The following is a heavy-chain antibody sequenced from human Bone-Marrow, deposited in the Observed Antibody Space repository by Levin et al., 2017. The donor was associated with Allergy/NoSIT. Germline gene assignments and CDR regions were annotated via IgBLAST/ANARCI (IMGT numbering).Heavy chain of an antibody. CDR1: GFSLTTVGVG. D-gene: IGHD3-3*01. CDR2: IYWNEDK. CDR3: THAHYDFGYAMDV. J-gene: IGHJ6*02. V-gene: IGHV2-5*04. Sequence: SGPTLVKPTKTLTVTCTFSGFSLTTVGVGVAWVRQPPGKALEWLAVIYWNEDKRYSPSLERRLIITKDTSKNQVVLSMTTMDPVDTGTYVCTHAHYDFGYAMDVWGQGTTVIVSS.